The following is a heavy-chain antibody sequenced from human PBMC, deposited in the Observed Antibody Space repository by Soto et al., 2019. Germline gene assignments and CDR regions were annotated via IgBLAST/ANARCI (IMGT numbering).Heavy chain of an antibody. J-gene: IGHJ4*02. CDR2: ISGSGGST. CDR1: GFTFSSYA. D-gene: IGHD2-8*01. V-gene: IGHV3-23*01. Sequence: GGSLRLSCAASGFTFSSYAMSWVRQAPGKGLEWVSAISGSGGSTYCADSVKGRFTISRDNSKNTLYLQMNSLRAEDTAVYYCAKGGVIGPRYCTNGVCYDFDYWGQGTLVTVSS. CDR3: AKGGVIGPRYCTNGVCYDFDY.